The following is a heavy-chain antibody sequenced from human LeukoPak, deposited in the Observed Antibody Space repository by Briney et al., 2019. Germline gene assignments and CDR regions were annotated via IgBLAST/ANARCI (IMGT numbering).Heavy chain of an antibody. CDR3: AKPEASSGWSEGDY. D-gene: IGHD6-19*01. V-gene: IGHV3-23*01. CDR2: ISGSGGST. Sequence: GSLRLSCAASGFTFSSYAMSWVRQAPGKGLEWVSAISGSGGSTYYADSVKGRFTISRDNSKNTLYLQMNSLRAEDTAVYHCAKPEASSGWSEGDYWGQGTLVTVSS. J-gene: IGHJ4*02. CDR1: GFTFSSYA.